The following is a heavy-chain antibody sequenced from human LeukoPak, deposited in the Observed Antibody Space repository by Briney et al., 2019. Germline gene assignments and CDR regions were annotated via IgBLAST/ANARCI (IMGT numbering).Heavy chain of an antibody. CDR1: GYSFSSYW. CDR2: IYPGDSDT. J-gene: IGHJ3*02. Sequence: GESLKISCKGSGYSFSSYWIGWVRQMPGKGLEWMGIIYPGDSDTRYSPSFQGQVTISADKSISTAYLQWSSLKASDTAMYYCARHRNNWNDLADIWGQGTMVTVSS. CDR3: ARHRNNWNDLADI. V-gene: IGHV5-51*01. D-gene: IGHD1-20*01.